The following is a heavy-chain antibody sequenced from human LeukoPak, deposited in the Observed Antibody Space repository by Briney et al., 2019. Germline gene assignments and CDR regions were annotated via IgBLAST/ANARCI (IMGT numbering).Heavy chain of an antibody. CDR1: GFTFSGSA. D-gene: IGHD3-22*01. V-gene: IGHV3-73*01. Sequence: PGGSLRLSCAASGFTFSGSAMHWVRQASGKGLEWVGRIRTKSNNYPTTYGASVKGRFTISRDDSKNTAYLQMNSLKTEDTAVYYCANYDNSGNYYVNYWGQGTLVTVSS. CDR2: IRTKSNNYPT. CDR3: ANYDNSGNYYVNY. J-gene: IGHJ4*02.